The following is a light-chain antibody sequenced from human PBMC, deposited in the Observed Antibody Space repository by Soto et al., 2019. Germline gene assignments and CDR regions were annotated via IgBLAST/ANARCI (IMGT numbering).Light chain of an antibody. CDR2: RDN. V-gene: IGLV1-44*01. Sequence: QSVLTQPTSASGTSGQRVTISCSGSSSNIGKNTVNWYQQFPGTAPKLLIYRDNQRPSGVPDRFSGSRSGTSASLAIRGLQAEDEADYFCSAWDDSLNGRVFGGGTKLTVL. CDR3: SAWDDSLNGRV. CDR1: SSNIGKNT. J-gene: IGLJ3*02.